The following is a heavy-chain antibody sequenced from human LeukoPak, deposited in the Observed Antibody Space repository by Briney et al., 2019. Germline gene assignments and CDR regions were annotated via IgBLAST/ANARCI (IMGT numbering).Heavy chain of an antibody. CDR1: GGSISSGGYS. D-gene: IGHD3-22*01. V-gene: IGHV4-61*02. J-gene: IGHJ4*02. Sequence: SQTLSLTCAVSGGSISSGGYSWSWIRQPPGKGLEWIGRIYTSGSTNYNPSLKSRVTMSVDTSKNQFSLKLSSVTAADTAVYYCARVGYYDSSGYYGFDYWGQGTLVTVSS. CDR3: ARVGYYDSSGYYGFDY. CDR2: IYTSGST.